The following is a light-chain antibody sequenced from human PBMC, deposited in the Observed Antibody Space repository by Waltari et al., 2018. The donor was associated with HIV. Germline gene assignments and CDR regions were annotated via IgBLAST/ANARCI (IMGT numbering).Light chain of an antibody. CDR3: MQFLQIPAT. CDR1: KSLLHINGYNY. V-gene: IGKV2-28*01. CDR2: LAS. J-gene: IGKJ1*01. Sequence: DIVMTQSPLSLPVTTGEPASITCRSSKSLLHINGYNYLDWYFQKPGQSPQVLIYLASNRAPGVPDRFSARGSGTDFTLRIDRVEAEDVGVYYCMQFLQIPATFGLGTMVEFK.